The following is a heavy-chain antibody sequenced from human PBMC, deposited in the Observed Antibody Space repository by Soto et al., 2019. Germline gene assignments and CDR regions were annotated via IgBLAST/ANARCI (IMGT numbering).Heavy chain of an antibody. CDR3: ARASSRDHYYYYGMDV. J-gene: IGHJ6*02. D-gene: IGHD6-19*01. CDR2: IWYDGSNK. V-gene: IGHV3-33*01. Sequence: LSLSCGASGFTFSSYGMHWVRQAPGKGLEWVAVIWYDGSNKYYADSVKGRFTISRDNSKNTLYLQMNSLRAEDTAVYYCARASSRDHYYYYGMDVWGQGTTVTVSS. CDR1: GFTFSSYG.